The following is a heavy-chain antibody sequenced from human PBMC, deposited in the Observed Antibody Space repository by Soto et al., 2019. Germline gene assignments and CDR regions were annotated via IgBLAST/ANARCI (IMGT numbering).Heavy chain of an antibody. CDR2: IYWDDES. V-gene: IGHV2-5*02. CDR1: GFSLSTNLAG. Sequence: SGSTLVNPTHTLTLTCTFSGFSLSTNLAGVGRIRQPPEKALDCLALIYWDDESRLSPSLTGRLHIRKDTSKNQVVLTMTNMDPVDIATYYCAHRHPGVGHFYDYWGQGSLVTVA. CDR3: AHRHPGVGHFYDY. J-gene: IGHJ4*02. D-gene: IGHD1-26*01.